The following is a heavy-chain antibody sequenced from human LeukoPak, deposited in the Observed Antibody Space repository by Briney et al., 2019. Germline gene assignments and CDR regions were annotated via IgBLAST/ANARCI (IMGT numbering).Heavy chain of an antibody. CDR3: AKDREGTIADYFDY. D-gene: IGHD1-7*01. V-gene: IGHV3-11*05. Sequence: SGGSLRLSCVVSGIPFSDYYMNWIRQAPGKGLEWISYISSSSSYTDYADSVKGRFTISRDNAKSALYLQMNSLRGEDTVVYYCAKDREGTIADYFDYWAREPWSPSPQ. CDR1: GIPFSDYY. CDR2: ISSSSSYT. J-gene: IGHJ4*02.